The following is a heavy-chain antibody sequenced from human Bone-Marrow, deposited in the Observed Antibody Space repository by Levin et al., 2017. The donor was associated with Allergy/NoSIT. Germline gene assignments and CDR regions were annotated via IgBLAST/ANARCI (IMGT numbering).Heavy chain of an antibody. J-gene: IGHJ3*02. V-gene: IGHV3-30*18. CDR3: AKTGLSFAFDI. CDR2: ISYDGSNK. CDR1: GFTFSSYG. D-gene: IGHD2/OR15-2a*01. Sequence: GGSLRLSCAASGFTFSSYGMHWVRQAPGKGLEWVAVISYDGSNKYYADSVKGRFTISRDNSKNTLYLQMNSLRAEDTAVYYCAKTGLSFAFDIWGQGTMVTVSS.